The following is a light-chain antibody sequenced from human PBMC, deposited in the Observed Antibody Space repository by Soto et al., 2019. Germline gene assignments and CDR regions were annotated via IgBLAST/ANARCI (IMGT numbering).Light chain of an antibody. CDR3: CSYAGRNIYV. V-gene: IGLV2-23*02. CDR2: EVS. J-gene: IGLJ1*01. CDR1: SSDVGNSKL. Sequence: SVLTQPASVSGSPGQSITISCTGTSSDVGNSKLVSWYQQHPGRAPKVIIYEVSQRPSGVSSRFSASKSGNKASLTIYGLQDEEEDDYLCCSYAGRNIYVLGSVTKVTVL.